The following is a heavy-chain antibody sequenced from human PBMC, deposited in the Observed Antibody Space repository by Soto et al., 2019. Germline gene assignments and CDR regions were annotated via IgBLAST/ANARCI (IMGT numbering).Heavy chain of an antibody. Sequence: SDTLSLTCAVSGGSISSDNWWSWVRQPPGKGLEWIGELYHSGGTNYHPSLKRRVTISIDKSKNQFSLKVSSVTAADTAMYYCARVSSSSRTWFDPWGQGTLVTVS. V-gene: IGHV4-4*02. CDR3: ARVSSSSRTWFDP. CDR2: LYHSGGT. CDR1: GGSISSDNW. J-gene: IGHJ5*02. D-gene: IGHD6-6*01.